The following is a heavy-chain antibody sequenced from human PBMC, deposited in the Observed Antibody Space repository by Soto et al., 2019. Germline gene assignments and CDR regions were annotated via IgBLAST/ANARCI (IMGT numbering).Heavy chain of an antibody. CDR2: IYPADSDA. CDR1: GYTFTKNC. D-gene: IGHD3-9*01. J-gene: IGHJ6*02. V-gene: IGHV5-51*01. Sequence: PGESLKISCKASGYTFTKNCIAWVRQMPGKGLEWMGIIYPADSDARYSPSFQGQVTISADKSITTAYLQWSSLRASDTAMYYCATLGILYGMDVWGQGTTVTGTS. CDR3: ATLGILYGMDV.